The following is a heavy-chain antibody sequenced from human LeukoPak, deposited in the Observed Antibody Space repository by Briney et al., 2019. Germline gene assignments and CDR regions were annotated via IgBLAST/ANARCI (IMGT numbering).Heavy chain of an antibody. V-gene: IGHV1-2*02. CDR2: IDPNSGAT. Sequence: ASVKVSCKASGYTFTDYYMHWVWQAPGQGLEWMGWIDPNSGATKYAQKLQGRVTMTRDTSISTAYMELRRLRSDDTALYYCARDRLTFDYWGQGTLVTVSS. J-gene: IGHJ4*02. CDR1: GYTFTDYY. D-gene: IGHD6-6*01. CDR3: ARDRLTFDY.